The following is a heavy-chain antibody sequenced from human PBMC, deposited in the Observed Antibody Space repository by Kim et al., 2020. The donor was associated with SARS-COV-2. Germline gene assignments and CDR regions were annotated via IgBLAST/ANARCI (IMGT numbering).Heavy chain of an antibody. Sequence: ASVKVSCKASGYTFTSYDINWVRQASGQGLEWMGWMNPNSGNTGYAQKFQGRLTMTRNISISTAYMELSSLRSEDTAVYYCASYTEMYNDFRTGYRPLHYWGQGTLVTVSS. CDR1: GYTFTSYD. CDR3: ASYTEMYNDFRTGYRPLHY. CDR2: MNPNSGNT. D-gene: IGHD3-3*01. J-gene: IGHJ4*02. V-gene: IGHV1-8*01.